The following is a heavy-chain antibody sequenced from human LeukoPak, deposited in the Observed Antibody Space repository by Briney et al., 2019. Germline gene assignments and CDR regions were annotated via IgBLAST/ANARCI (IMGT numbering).Heavy chain of an antibody. Sequence: SGPTLVNPTQTLTLTCTFSGFSLSTTGVGVGWIRQPPGKALEWLALIYWDDDKRYGPSLKSRLTITKDTSKNQVVLTMTNMDPVDTATYYCAHISTTSGSYWSPGGYWGQGTLVTVSS. V-gene: IGHV2-5*05. CDR3: AHISTTSGSYWSPGGY. CDR1: GFSLSTTGVG. J-gene: IGHJ4*02. D-gene: IGHD3-10*01. CDR2: IYWDDDK.